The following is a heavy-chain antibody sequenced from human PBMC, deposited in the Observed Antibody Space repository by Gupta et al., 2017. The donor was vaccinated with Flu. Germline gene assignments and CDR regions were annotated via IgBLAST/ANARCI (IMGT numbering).Heavy chain of an antibody. Sequence: QVQLVQSGAEVKKPGSSVKVSCKASGGTFSSYAISWVRQAPGQGLEWMGGIIPIFGTANYAQKFQGRVTITADKSTSTAYMELSSLRSEDTAVYYCARMRRGYDYGDLYWFDPWGQGTLVTVSS. D-gene: IGHD4-17*01. CDR1: GGTFSSYA. CDR3: ARMRRGYDYGDLYWFDP. V-gene: IGHV1-69*06. CDR2: IIPIFGTA. J-gene: IGHJ5*02.